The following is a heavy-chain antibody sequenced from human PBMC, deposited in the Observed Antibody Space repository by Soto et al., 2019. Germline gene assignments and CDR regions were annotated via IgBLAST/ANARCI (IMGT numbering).Heavy chain of an antibody. CDR1: GFTFRTRW. D-gene: IGHD6-6*01. V-gene: IGHV3-74*01. Sequence: EVQLVESGGGLVQPGGSLRLSCAASGFTFRTRWMHWVRQAPGKGLVWVSYINADGSTTNYADSERGRFTISRDNAKNMLYLQMNSLRAEDTAVYYCARDSSYAMDVWGQGTTVTVSS. CDR2: INADGSTT. J-gene: IGHJ6*02. CDR3: ARDSSYAMDV.